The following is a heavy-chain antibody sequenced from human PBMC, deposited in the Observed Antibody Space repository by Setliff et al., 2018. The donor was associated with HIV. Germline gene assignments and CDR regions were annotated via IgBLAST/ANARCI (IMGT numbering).Heavy chain of an antibody. Sequence: SETLSLTCTVSGGSISSSTYYWGWIRQPPGKGLEWIGTIYSSGSTFYKASLKSRVIMSLDTAKNQFSLKLRSVTAADTGVYYCARHRDPPGTSWIYYYYYMDLWGEGTTVTVS. CDR2: IYSSGST. CDR3: ARHRDPPGTSWIYYYYYMDL. J-gene: IGHJ6*03. V-gene: IGHV4-39*01. CDR1: GGSISSSTYY. D-gene: IGHD6-13*01.